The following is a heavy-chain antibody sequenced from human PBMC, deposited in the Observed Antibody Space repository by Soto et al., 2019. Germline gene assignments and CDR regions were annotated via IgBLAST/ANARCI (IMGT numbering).Heavy chain of an antibody. CDR1: GFTVSTYA. D-gene: IGHD6-25*01. V-gene: IGHV3-30-3*01. CDR2: ISYDGSNK. J-gene: IGHJ4*02. CDR3: ARAGGLLLDY. Sequence: QVQLVESGGGVVQPGRSLRLSCAASGFTVSTYAMHWVRQAPGKGLEWVALISYDGSNKYYADSVKGRFTISRDTSKTTLYLQMNSLRADATAVYYCARAGGLLLDYWGQGTLVTVSS.